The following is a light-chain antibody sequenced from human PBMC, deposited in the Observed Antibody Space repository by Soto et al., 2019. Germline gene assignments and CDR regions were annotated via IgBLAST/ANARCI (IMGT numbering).Light chain of an antibody. J-gene: IGKJ1*01. CDR1: ESVTSNY. CDR3: QQYDRTPPT. V-gene: IGKV3-20*01. Sequence: EIVLTQSPGTLSLSPGDRATLSCRASESVTSNYLAWYQRKPGQAPRLLIYGASNRATDIPDRFSASGSGTDFTLTITRLEAEDFAVYYCQQYDRTPPTFGQGTKVEVK. CDR2: GAS.